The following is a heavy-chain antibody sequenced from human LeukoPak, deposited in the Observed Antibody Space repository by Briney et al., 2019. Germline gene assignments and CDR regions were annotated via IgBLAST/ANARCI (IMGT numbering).Heavy chain of an antibody. CDR1: GDSVSSNSAA. CDR2: TYYRSKWYN. Sequence: SQTLSLTCAISGDSVSSNSAAWNWIRQSPSRGLEWLGRTYYRSKWYNDYALSVKSRITINPDTSKNQFSLKLSSGTAADTAVHYCARHMTYSSSPANYYMDVWGKGTTVTVSS. D-gene: IGHD6-13*01. CDR3: ARHMTYSSSPANYYMDV. J-gene: IGHJ6*03. V-gene: IGHV6-1*01.